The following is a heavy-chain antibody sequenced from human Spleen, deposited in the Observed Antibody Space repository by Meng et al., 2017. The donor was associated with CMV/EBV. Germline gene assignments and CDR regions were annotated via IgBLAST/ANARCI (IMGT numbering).Heavy chain of an antibody. V-gene: IGHV3-21*01. Sequence: GESLKISCAASGFTFSTYSMNWGRQAPGKGLEWVASISRSGAYIYHADSLKGRFTISRDNAKNSLYLQMNSLTAEDTAVYYCARDQVELTPDYQYAMDVWGQGTTVTVSS. J-gene: IGHJ6*02. D-gene: IGHD1-7*01. CDR1: GFTFSTYS. CDR3: ARDQVELTPDYQYAMDV. CDR2: ISRSGAYI.